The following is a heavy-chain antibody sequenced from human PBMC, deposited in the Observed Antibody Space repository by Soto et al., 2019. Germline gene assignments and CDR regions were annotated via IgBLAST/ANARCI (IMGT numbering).Heavy chain of an antibody. D-gene: IGHD2-15*01. Sequence: ASVKVSCKASGYDFTAYDINWVRQASGQGLEWMGWMNPINGATGTARRFQGRVSMTRNTDTGTAYLELTSLRSDDTAVYFCGRGPSPRAPSGGTPYYYAMDVWGQGTTVTVSS. CDR2: MNPINGAT. CDR1: GYDFTAYD. J-gene: IGHJ6*02. CDR3: GRGPSPRAPSGGTPYYYAMDV. V-gene: IGHV1-8*02.